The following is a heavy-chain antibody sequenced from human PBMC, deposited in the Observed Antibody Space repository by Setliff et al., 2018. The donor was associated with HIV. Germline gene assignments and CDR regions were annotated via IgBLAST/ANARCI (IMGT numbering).Heavy chain of an antibody. J-gene: IGHJ4*02. CDR2: INPSDGGA. CDR1: GYTLSRYH. CDR3: ARDVEYDSSGYYDY. Sequence: ASVKVSCKASGYTLSRYHIYWVRQAPGQGLEWLGIINPSDGGATYAEKFHGRVIITRDTSTSTVYMELSSLRSEDTAVYFCARDVEYDSSGYYDYWGQGTLVTVSS. D-gene: IGHD3-22*01. V-gene: IGHV1-46*01.